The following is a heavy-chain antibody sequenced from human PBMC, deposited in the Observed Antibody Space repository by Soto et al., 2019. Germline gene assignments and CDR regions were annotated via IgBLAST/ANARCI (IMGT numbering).Heavy chain of an antibody. J-gene: IGHJ6*02. CDR3: ARGLRTGNYGMDV. CDR2: IIPMFETV. V-gene: IGHV1-69*13. Sequence: SVKVSCKDSVGTFDNYAVSWVRHAPGQGLEWMGGIIPMFETVNYPQRFQGRLTIAADESTSTAYMELTSLTSADTAIYFSARGLRTGNYGMDVWGQGTTVTVSS. CDR1: VGTFDNYA. D-gene: IGHD4-17*01.